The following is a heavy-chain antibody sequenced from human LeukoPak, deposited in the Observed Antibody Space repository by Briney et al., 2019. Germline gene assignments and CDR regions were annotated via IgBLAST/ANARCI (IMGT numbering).Heavy chain of an antibody. CDR2: IYYSGST. CDR1: GFSISSGDYY. CDR3: ASTNYDSLTGYYRACYFDY. Sequence: PSQTLSLTCTVSGFSISSGDYYWSCIRQPPGKGLEWIGYIYYSGSTYYNPYLKSRVTISVDTTKNQFSLKLSSVTAADTAVYYCASTNYDSLTGYYRACYFDYWGQGTLVTVSS. D-gene: IGHD3-9*01. J-gene: IGHJ4*02. V-gene: IGHV4-30-4*01.